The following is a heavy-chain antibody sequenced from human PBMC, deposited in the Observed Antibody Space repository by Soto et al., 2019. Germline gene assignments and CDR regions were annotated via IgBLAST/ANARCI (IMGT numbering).Heavy chain of an antibody. CDR1: GYTFTSYD. Sequence: ASVKVSCKASGYTFTSYDINWVRQATGQGLEWMGWMNPNSGNTGYAQKFQGRVTMTRNTSISTAYMELSSLRSEDTAVYYCARGQGYYGSGSYYFDYWGQGTLVTVSS. CDR3: ARGQGYYGSGSYYFDY. J-gene: IGHJ4*02. CDR2: MNPNSGNT. D-gene: IGHD3-10*01. V-gene: IGHV1-8*02.